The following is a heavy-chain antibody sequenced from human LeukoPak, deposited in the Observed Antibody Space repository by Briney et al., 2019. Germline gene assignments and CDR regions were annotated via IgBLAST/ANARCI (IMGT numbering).Heavy chain of an antibody. V-gene: IGHV3-21*01. Sequence: GGSLRLSCAASGFTFSSYSMNWVRQAPGKGLEWVSSISSSSSYIYYADSVKGRFTTSRDNAKNSPYLQMNSLRAEDTAVYYCARGTTGDYYYYYGMDVRGKGTTVTVSS. CDR3: ARGTTGDYYYYYGMDV. J-gene: IGHJ6*04. D-gene: IGHD1-1*01. CDR1: GFTFSSYS. CDR2: ISSSSSYI.